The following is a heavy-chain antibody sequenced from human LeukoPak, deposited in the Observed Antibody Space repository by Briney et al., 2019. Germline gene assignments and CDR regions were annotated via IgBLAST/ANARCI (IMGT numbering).Heavy chain of an antibody. CDR3: ARSQTAMVTFDY. D-gene: IGHD5-18*01. CDR1: GGSISSGDYY. CDR2: IYYSGST. V-gene: IGHV4-30-4*08. Sequence: SQTLSLTCTVSGGSISSGDYYWSWIRQPPGKGLEWIGYIYYSGSTYYNPSLKSRVTISVDTSKNQFSLKLGSVTAADTAVYYCARSQTAMVTFDYWGQGTLVTVSS. J-gene: IGHJ4*02.